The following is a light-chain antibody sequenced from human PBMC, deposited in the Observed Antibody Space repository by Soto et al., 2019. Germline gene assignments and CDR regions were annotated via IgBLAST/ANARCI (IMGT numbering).Light chain of an antibody. CDR2: AAS. CDR3: QQPYSYTLN. J-gene: IGKJ4*01. Sequence: IQVAQSPSSLSASVGDRVTITCRASQGITSYLAWYQQKPGKAPKLLIYAASALQTGVSSRFSGSGYGTDFALTISNLQPEDFATYFCQQPYSYTLNCGGGTKVEIK. CDR1: QGITSY. V-gene: IGKV1-9*01.